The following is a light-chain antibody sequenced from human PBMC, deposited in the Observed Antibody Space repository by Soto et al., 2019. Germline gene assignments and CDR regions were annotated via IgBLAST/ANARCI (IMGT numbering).Light chain of an antibody. CDR2: LNSDGSH. CDR1: SGHSSYA. V-gene: IGLV4-69*01. J-gene: IGLJ7*01. Sequence: QPVLTQSPSASASLGASVKLTCTLSSGHSSYAIAWHQQQPEKGPRYLMKLNSDGSHSKGDGIPDRFSGSSSGAERYLTISSLQSEDEADYYCQTCGNGIHVFGGGTQLTVL. CDR3: QTCGNGIHV.